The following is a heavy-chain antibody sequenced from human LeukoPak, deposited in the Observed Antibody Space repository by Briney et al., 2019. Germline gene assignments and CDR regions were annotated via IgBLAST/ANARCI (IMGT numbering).Heavy chain of an antibody. D-gene: IGHD3-10*01. Sequence: GSLRLSCAASGFTFNTYAMNWIRQAPGKGMEWVSSISDSSRYIYYADSVKGRFTISRDNAKNSLYLQMNSLRTEDTAVYYCARYYGSGSPPFDYWGQGTLVTVSS. CDR1: GFTFNTYA. CDR3: ARYYGSGSPPFDY. CDR2: ISDSSRYI. J-gene: IGHJ4*02. V-gene: IGHV3-21*01.